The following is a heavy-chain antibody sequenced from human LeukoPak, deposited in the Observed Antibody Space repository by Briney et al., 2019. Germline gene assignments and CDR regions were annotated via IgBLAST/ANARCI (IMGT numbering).Heavy chain of an antibody. CDR2: INHSGST. D-gene: IGHD3-10*01. V-gene: IGHV4-34*01. Sequence: KPSETLSLPCAVYGGPLSGYDWSWIRQPPGKGLEWIGEINHSGSTNYNPSLKSRVTISVDTSKNQFSLKLSSVTAADTAVYYRARGPGPARGRFDYWGQGTLVTVSS. CDR3: ARGPGPARGRFDY. J-gene: IGHJ4*02. CDR1: GGPLSGYD.